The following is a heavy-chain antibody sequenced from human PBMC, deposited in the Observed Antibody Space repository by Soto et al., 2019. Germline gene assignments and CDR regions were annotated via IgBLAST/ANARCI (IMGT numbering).Heavy chain of an antibody. CDR1: GGTFSSYA. Sequence: QVPLVQSGAEVKKPGSSVTVSCKASGGTFSSYAIHWVRQAPGQGLEWMGGIIPMYGPAKYAQRFQGRDTITADESTTTVYIELTSLTSQDTAVYYCARVTSMVRGVIDNWFDPWGHGTLVTVSS. V-gene: IGHV1-69*01. D-gene: IGHD3-10*01. CDR3: ARVTSMVRGVIDNWFDP. J-gene: IGHJ5*02. CDR2: IIPMYGPA.